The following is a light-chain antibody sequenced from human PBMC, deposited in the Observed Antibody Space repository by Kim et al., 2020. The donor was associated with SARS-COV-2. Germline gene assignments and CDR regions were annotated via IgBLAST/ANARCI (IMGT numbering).Light chain of an antibody. CDR3: QQYGTSLYT. J-gene: IGKJ2*01. V-gene: IGKV3-20*01. CDR1: QTVTSSN. CDR2: GAS. Sequence: EIVLTQSPGILSLSPGERATLSCRASQTVTSSNLAWFQQKPGQAPRLLIYGASSRATSIPDRFSGSGSGTDFTLTIRRLEPEDFAVYYCQQYGTSLYTFGQGTKLEI.